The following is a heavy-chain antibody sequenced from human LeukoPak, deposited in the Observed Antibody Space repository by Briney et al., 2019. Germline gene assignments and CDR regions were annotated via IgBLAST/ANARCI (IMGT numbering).Heavy chain of an antibody. J-gene: IGHJ4*01. CDR1: GVTFSSYE. CDR3: AREGYSYDIDC. Sequence: GGSLRLSCAASGVTFSSYEMNWVRQAPGKGLEWVSYISSSGSTIYYADSVKGRFTISSDNDKNSLYLQMYSLRAEDRAVYYCAREGYSYDIDCWGHGTLVTVSS. D-gene: IGHD5-18*01. V-gene: IGHV3-48*03. CDR2: ISSSGSTI.